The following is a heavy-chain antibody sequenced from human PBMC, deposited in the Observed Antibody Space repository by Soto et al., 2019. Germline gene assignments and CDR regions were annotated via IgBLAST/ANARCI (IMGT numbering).Heavy chain of an antibody. V-gene: IGHV1-8*01. CDR2: MNPNSGNT. CDR3: ARVKEGKGGGSCYGAKCEAFDI. J-gene: IGHJ3*02. D-gene: IGHD2-15*01. CDR1: GYTFTSYD. Sequence: ASLKVSCKASGYTFTSYDINWVRQATGQGLEWMGWMNPNSGNTGYAQKFQGRVTMTRNTSIITAYMELSSLRSEDTAVYYCARVKEGKGGGSCYGAKCEAFDIWGQGTMVTVSS.